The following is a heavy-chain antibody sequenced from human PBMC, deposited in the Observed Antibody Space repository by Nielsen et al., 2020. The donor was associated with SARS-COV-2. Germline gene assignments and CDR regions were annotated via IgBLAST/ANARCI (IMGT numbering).Heavy chain of an antibody. CDR2: IYYSGST. V-gene: IGHV4-59*01. CDR3: AREGHSGYYFDY. CDR1: GGSISSYY. D-gene: IGHD3-22*01. J-gene: IGHJ4*02. Sequence: SETLSLTCTVSGGSISSYYWSWIRQPPGKGLEWIGYIYYSGSTNYNPSLKSRVTISVDTSKNQFSLKLSSVTAADTAVYYCAREGHSGYYFDYWGQGTLVTVSS.